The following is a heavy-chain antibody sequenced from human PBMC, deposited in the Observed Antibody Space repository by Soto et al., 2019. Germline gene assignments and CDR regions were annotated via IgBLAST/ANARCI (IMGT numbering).Heavy chain of an antibody. CDR2: IRSKANSYAT. CDR3: TRLRDGYIGY. Sequence: EVQLVESGGGLVQPGGSLKLSCAASGFTFSGSAMHWLRQASGKGLEWVGRIRSKANSYATAYAASVKGRCTISRDDSKNTAYLQMNSLKTEDTAVYYCTRLRDGYIGYWGQGTLVTVSS. CDR1: GFTFSGSA. J-gene: IGHJ4*02. V-gene: IGHV3-73*01. D-gene: IGHD5-12*01.